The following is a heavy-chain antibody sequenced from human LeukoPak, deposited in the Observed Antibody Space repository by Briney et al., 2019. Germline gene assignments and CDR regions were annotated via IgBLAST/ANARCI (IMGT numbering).Heavy chain of an antibody. Sequence: PSETLSLTCTVSGGSIVSYYWSWIRQPPGKGLEWIGYIYYTGSTNYNPSLKSRVTISVDTSKNQFSLKLSSVTAADTAVYYCARYLAAGYFDLWGRGTLSLSPQ. D-gene: IGHD6-25*01. CDR1: GGSIVSYY. J-gene: IGHJ2*01. CDR3: ARYLAAGYFDL. V-gene: IGHV4-59*08. CDR2: IYYTGST.